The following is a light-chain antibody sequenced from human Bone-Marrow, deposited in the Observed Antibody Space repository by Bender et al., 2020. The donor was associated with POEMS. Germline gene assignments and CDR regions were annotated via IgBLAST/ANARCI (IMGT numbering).Light chain of an antibody. V-gene: IGLV3-21*02. J-gene: IGLJ2*01. Sequence: SYVVTQPPSVSVAPGQTAFITCGGNDIGGKSVHWYQQQPGQAPVVVVYGSVRPSIIPERFSASNSGNTATLTIGRVEAGDEADYYCQVWDGSSDHVIFGGGTKLTVL. CDR2: GS. CDR1: DIGGKS. CDR3: QVWDGSSDHVI.